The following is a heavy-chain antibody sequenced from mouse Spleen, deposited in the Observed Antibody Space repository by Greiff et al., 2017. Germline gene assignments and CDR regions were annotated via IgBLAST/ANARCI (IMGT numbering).Heavy chain of an antibody. D-gene: IGHD1-1*02. Sequence: EVHLVESGGGLVKLGGSLKLSCAASGFTFSSYAMSWVRQTPEKRLEWVATITSGGGNTYYPDSVKGRFTISRDNAKNTLYLQMSSLKSEDTAMYYCARRGGNYWYFDVWGAGTTVTVSS. J-gene: IGHJ1*01. CDR2: ITSGGGNT. V-gene: IGHV5-9-3*01. CDR3: ARRGGNYWYFDV. CDR1: GFTFSSYA.